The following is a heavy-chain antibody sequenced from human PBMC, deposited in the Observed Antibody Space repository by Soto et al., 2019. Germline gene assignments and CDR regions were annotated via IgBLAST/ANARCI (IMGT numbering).Heavy chain of an antibody. CDR3: ARIKYYDLLHY. D-gene: IGHD3-3*01. CDR2: IYYSGST. J-gene: IGHJ4*02. V-gene: IGHV4-39*01. CDR1: GGSISSSSYY. Sequence: SETLSLTCTVSGGSISSSSYYWGWIRQPPGKGLEWIGSIYYSGSTYYNPSLKSRVTISVDTSKNQFSLKLSSVTAADTAVYYCARIKYYDLLHYWGQGTLVTVSS.